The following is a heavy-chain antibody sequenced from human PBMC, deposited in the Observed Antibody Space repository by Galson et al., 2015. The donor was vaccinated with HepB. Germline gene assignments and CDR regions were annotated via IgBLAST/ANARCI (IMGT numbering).Heavy chain of an antibody. D-gene: IGHD3-16*01. CDR2: IVLGSGNT. J-gene: IGHJ6*02. CDR1: GFIFTT. Sequence: SVKVSCKASGFIFTTVQWVRQARGQRLEWIGWIVLGSGNTNYAQKFQERFTIIRDMSESTVYMELSSLIFEDTAIYYCATAGDFGVLHYEMDVWGQGTTVTVSS. CDR3: ATAGDFGVLHYEMDV. V-gene: IGHV1-58*01.